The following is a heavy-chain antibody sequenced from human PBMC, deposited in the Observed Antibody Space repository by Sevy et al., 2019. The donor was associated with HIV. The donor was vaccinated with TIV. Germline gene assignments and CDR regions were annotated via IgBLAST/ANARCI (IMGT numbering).Heavy chain of an antibody. J-gene: IGHJ4*02. V-gene: IGHV3-30*18. CDR1: GFSFQAFG. CDR2: ISSDGNNQ. CDR3: TKEALRGTYIRGVFDR. D-gene: IGHD3-10*02. Sequence: GGSLRLSCSAFGFSFQAFGMHWVRQAPGKGPEWLAVISSDGNNQNYADSVKGRFTISRDNSKNLLFLQMHSLLPNDTAVYFCTKEALRGTYIRGVFDRWGQGALVTVSS.